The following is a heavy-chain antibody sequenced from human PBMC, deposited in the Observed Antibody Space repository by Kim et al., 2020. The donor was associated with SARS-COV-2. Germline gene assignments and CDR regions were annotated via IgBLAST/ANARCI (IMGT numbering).Heavy chain of an antibody. CDR2: N. V-gene: IGHV6-1*01. D-gene: IGHD2-2*01. CDR3: ARSSGVVPAAI. J-gene: IGHJ4*02. Sequence: NDYAVSVKSRITINPDPSKNQFSLQLNSGTPEDTAVYYCARSSGVVPAAIWGQGTLVTVSS.